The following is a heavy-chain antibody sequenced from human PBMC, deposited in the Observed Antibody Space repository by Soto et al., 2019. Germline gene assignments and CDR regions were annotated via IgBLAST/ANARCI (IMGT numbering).Heavy chain of an antibody. CDR2: ISYDGSNK. J-gene: IGHJ4*02. CDR1: GFTFSSYG. D-gene: IGHD6-19*01. V-gene: IGHV3-30*18. CDR3: AKDLAVAARIIDY. Sequence: QVQLVESGGGVVQPGRSLRLSCAASGFTFSSYGMHWVRQAPGKGLEWVAVISYDGSNKYYADSVKGRFTISRDNSKNTLYLQMNSPRAEDTAVYYCAKDLAVAARIIDYWGQGTLVTVSS.